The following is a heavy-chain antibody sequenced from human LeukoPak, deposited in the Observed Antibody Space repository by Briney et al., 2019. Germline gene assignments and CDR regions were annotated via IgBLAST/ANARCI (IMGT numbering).Heavy chain of an antibody. CDR2: INHSGST. CDR1: GGSFSGYY. Sequence: SETLSLTCAVYGGSFSGYYWSWIRQPPGKGLEWIGEINHSGSTNYNPSLKSRVTISVDTSNNQFPLKLSSVTAADTAVYYCARGSTKKLHIVVAPWGQGTLVTVSS. J-gene: IGHJ5*02. V-gene: IGHV4-34*01. D-gene: IGHD2-2*01. CDR3: ARGSTKKLHIVVAP.